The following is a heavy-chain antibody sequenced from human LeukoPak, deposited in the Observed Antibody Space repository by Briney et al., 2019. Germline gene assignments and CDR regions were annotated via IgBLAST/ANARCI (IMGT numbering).Heavy chain of an antibody. CDR3: AFLEPEGSDAFDI. V-gene: IGHV4-30-2*01. Sequence: PSETLSLTCTVSGGSISSGGYYWSWIRQPPGKGLEWIGYIYHSGSTYYNPSLKSRVTISVDRSKNQFSLKLSSVTAADTAVYYCAFLEPEGSDAFDIWGQGTMVTVSS. CDR2: IYHSGST. CDR1: GGSISSGGYY. J-gene: IGHJ3*02. D-gene: IGHD3-10*01.